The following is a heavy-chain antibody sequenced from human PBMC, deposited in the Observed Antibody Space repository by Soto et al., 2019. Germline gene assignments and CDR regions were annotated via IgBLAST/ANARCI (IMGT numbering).Heavy chain of an antibody. CDR1: GFTFSSYA. D-gene: IGHD3-22*01. CDR2: ISYDGSNK. Sequence: QVQLVESGGGVVQPGRSLRLSCAASGFTFSSYAMHWVRQAPGKGLEWVAVISYDGSNKYYADSVKGRFTISRDNSKNTLYLQKNRLRAEDTAVYYCARDPKKSSGYYSMFDYWGQGTLVTVSP. V-gene: IGHV3-30-3*01. J-gene: IGHJ4*02. CDR3: ARDPKKSSGYYSMFDY.